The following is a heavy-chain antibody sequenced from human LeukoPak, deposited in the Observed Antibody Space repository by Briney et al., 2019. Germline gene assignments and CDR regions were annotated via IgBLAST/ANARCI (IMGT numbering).Heavy chain of an antibody. J-gene: IGHJ6*03. CDR1: GGSISSYY. D-gene: IGHD3-22*01. CDR3: ARGSSGYYSAYYYYYMDV. CDR2: IYTSGST. V-gene: IGHV4-4*07. Sequence: PSETLSLTCTVSGGSISSYYWSWIRQPAGKGLEWIGRIYTSGSTNYNPSLKSRVTMSVDTSKNQFSLKLSSVTAADTAVYYCARGSSGYYSAYYYYYMDVWGKGTTVTISS.